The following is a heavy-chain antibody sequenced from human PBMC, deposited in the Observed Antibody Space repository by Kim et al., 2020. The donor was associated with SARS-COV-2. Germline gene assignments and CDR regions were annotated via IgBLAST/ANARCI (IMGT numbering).Heavy chain of an antibody. J-gene: IGHJ4*02. CDR3: AKDLVYGAVRSTCDY. Sequence: GGSLRLSCAASGFTFSSYAMTWVRQAPGKGLEWVSGISGSGVSTYYADSVKGRFTISRDNSKNTLYLQMNSLRADDTAVYYCAKDLVYGAVRSTCDYWGQGTLVTVSS. V-gene: IGHV3-23*01. CDR2: ISGSGVST. D-gene: IGHD4-17*01. CDR1: GFTFSSYA.